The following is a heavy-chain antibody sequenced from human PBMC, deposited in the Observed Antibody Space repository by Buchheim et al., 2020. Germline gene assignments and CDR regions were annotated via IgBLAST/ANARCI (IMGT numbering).Heavy chain of an antibody. J-gene: IGHJ4*02. Sequence: EVQLVQSGGDLVQPGGSLRLSCAASGFTFSNSWMNWVRQAPGKGLEWVSFISSPSSTINYADSVKVRFSISTDNAKSSLYLQMDSLRAEDTAVYYCVELDFWSGLDYWGQG. CDR2: ISSPSSTI. CDR1: GFTFSNSW. D-gene: IGHD3-3*01. CDR3: VELDFWSGLDY. V-gene: IGHV3-48*01.